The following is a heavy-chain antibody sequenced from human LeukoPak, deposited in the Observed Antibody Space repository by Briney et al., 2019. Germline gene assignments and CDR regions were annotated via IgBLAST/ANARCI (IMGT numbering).Heavy chain of an antibody. J-gene: IGHJ4*02. CDR3: ASRIAVYFDY. CDR2: IYYSGST. CDR1: GGSFSSSSYY. Sequence: SETLSLTCAVYGGSFSSSSYYWGWIRQPPGKGLEWIGSIYYSGSTYYNPSLKSRVTISVDKSKNQFSLKLSSVTAADTAVYYCASRIAVYFDYWGQGTLVTVSS. D-gene: IGHD2-15*01. V-gene: IGHV4-39*07.